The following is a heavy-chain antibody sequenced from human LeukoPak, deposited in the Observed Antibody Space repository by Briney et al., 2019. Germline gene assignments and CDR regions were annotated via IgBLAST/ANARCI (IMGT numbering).Heavy chain of an antibody. J-gene: IGHJ5*02. CDR1: GFTFSDYY. CDR3: ARADYYGSGSPPFDP. Sequence: GGSLRLSCAASGFTFSDYYMSWIRQAPGKGLEWVSYISSSGSTIYYADSVKGRFTISRVNAKNSLYLQMNSLRAEDTAVYYCARADYYGSGSPPFDPWGQGTLVTVSS. D-gene: IGHD3-10*01. V-gene: IGHV3-11*04. CDR2: ISSSGSTI.